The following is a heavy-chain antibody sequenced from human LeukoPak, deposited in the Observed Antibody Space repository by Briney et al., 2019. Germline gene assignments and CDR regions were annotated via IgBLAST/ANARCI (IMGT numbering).Heavy chain of an antibody. CDR1: GYTFTGYY. CDR3: ASSSDPTGYMWD. Sequence: GASVKVSCKASGYTFTGYYMHWVRQAPGQGLEWMGWINPNSGGTDFAQKFQGRVTMTRDTSISTAYMELTRLRSDDAAVYFRASSSDPTGYMWDWGQGTLVTVSS. D-gene: IGHD3-9*01. CDR2: INPNSGGT. J-gene: IGHJ4*02. V-gene: IGHV1-2*02.